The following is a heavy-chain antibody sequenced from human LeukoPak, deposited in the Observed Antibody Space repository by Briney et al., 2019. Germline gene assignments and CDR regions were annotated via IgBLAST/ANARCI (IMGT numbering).Heavy chain of an antibody. CDR1: GGSISSYY. V-gene: IGHV4-59*01. Sequence: SETLSLTCTVSGGSISSYYWSWIRQPPGKGLEWIGYIYYTGSTNYNPSLKSRVTISVDTSKNQFSLKLSSVTAADTAVYYCARSDHGSGSYYFDYWGQGTLVTVSS. CDR2: IYYTGST. D-gene: IGHD3-10*01. J-gene: IGHJ4*02. CDR3: ARSDHGSGSYYFDY.